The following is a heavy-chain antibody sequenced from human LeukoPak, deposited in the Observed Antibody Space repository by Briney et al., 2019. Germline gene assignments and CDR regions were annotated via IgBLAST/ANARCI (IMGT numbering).Heavy chain of an antibody. CDR3: ARLLRPGGRKGDCFDI. Sequence: SETLSLTCTVSGGSITEHYWSWIRRPPGTGLEWIGYIYASGDFNYNPSLKSRVTISMDMSNNQFFLSMSSVTAADTAMYYCARLLRPGGRKGDCFDIWGQGTMVTVSS. CDR1: GGSITEHY. CDR2: IYASGDF. V-gene: IGHV4-59*08. J-gene: IGHJ3*02. D-gene: IGHD2-21*01.